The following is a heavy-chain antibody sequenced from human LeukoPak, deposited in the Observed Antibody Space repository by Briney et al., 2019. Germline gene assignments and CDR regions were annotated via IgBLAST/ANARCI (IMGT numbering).Heavy chain of an antibody. CDR1: GFTFSSYG. Sequence: GGSLRLSCAVSGFTFSSYGMSWVRQAPGKGLEWVSAISGSGGSTYYADSVKGRFTISRDNSKNTLYLQMNSLRAEDTAVYYCAKEGYDSSGYYYAYFQHWGQGTLVTVSS. CDR3: AKEGYDSSGYYYAYFQH. CDR2: ISGSGGST. J-gene: IGHJ1*01. V-gene: IGHV3-23*01. D-gene: IGHD3-22*01.